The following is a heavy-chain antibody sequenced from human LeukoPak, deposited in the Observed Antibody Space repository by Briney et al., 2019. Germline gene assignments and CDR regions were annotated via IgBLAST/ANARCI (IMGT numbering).Heavy chain of an antibody. D-gene: IGHD2-15*01. J-gene: IGHJ4*02. CDR2: ISAYNGNT. CDR3: ARDRIVVVAAPLDY. CDR1: GCTFTSYG. V-gene: IGHV1-18*01. Sequence: GASVKVSCKASGCTFTSYGISWVRQAPGQGLEWMGWISAYNGNTNYAQKLQGRVTMTTDTSTSTAYMELRSLRSDDTAVYYCARDRIVVVAAPLDYWGQGTLVTVSS.